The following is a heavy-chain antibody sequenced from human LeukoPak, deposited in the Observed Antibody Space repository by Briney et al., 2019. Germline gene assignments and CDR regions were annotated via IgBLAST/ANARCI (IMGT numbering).Heavy chain of an antibody. V-gene: IGHV3-66*02. D-gene: IGHD4-17*01. CDR1: GFTVSNNY. CDR2: IYSGGST. J-gene: IGHJ6*02. CDR3: AREDYGDYGYYYGMDV. Sequence: GGSLRLSCAASGFTVSNNYMSWVRQAPGKGLEWVSVIYSGGSTYYADSVKSRFTISRDNSKNTLYLQVNSLRAEDTAVYYCAREDYGDYGYYYGMDVWGQGTTVTVSS.